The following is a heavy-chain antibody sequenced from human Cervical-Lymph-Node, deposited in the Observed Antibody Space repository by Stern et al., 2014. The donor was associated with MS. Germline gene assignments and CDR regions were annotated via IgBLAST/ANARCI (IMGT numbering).Heavy chain of an antibody. Sequence: VQLLQSGAEVQKPGSSVKVSCQASGGTFSNYAISWVRQAPGQGLEWMGGIIIIFGTANYAQKFQGRVTITADESTSTAYMELSSLRSEDTAVYYCARASDRSGCYPEYFQYWGQGTPVTVSS. J-gene: IGHJ1*01. CDR3: ARASDRSGCYPEYFQY. CDR1: GGTFSNYA. CDR2: IIIIFGTA. D-gene: IGHD3-22*01. V-gene: IGHV1-69*01.